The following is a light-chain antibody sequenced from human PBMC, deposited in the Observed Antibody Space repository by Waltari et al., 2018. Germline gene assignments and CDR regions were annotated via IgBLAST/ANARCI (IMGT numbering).Light chain of an antibody. CDR1: KLEDKY. V-gene: IGLV3-1*01. CDR2: QDN. CDR3: QAWDRNTYVV. J-gene: IGLJ2*01. Sequence: SYELTQPPSVSVSPGQTATITCSGDKLEDKYASWYQQRPGQSPVLVIYQDNRRPSGIPGRFPGSTSGNTATLTISGTQAMDEADYYCQAWDRNTYVVFGGGTKVTVL.